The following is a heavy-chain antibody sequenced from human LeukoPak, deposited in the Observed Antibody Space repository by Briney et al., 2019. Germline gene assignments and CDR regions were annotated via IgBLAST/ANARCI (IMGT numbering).Heavy chain of an antibody. Sequence: PGESLKISCKGSGYSFTTYGIGWVRQMPGKGLEWMAIIYPGDSDSRYSPSFQGQVTISVDKSISTAHLQWSSLKASDTAMYYCARSLGGDRRGNFDYWGQGTLVTVSS. CDR3: ARSLGGDRRGNFDY. V-gene: IGHV5-51*01. D-gene: IGHD2-21*02. CDR1: GYSFTTYG. CDR2: IYPGDSDS. J-gene: IGHJ4*02.